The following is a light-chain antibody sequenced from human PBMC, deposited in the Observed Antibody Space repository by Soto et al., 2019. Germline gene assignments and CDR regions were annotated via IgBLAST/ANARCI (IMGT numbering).Light chain of an antibody. J-gene: IGKJ1*01. V-gene: IGKV3-20*01. CDR2: AAS. CDR3: QQYGSSGT. Sequence: EIVLTQSPGTLSLSPGERATLSCRASQSVNRNLAWYQQKPGQAPRLLIYAASNRATGIPDRFSGSGSGTDFTLTISRLEPEDFAVYYCQQYGSSGTFGQGTKVDIK. CDR1: QSVNRN.